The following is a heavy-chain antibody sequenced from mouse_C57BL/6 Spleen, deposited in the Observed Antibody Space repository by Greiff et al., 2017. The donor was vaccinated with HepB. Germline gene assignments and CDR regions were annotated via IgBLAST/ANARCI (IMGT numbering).Heavy chain of an antibody. V-gene: IGHV5-4*01. CDR3: ARDQDYYGNYRYAMDY. CDR2: ISDGGSYT. J-gene: IGHJ4*01. D-gene: IGHD2-1*01. Sequence: EVKLMESGGGLVKPGGSLKLSCAASGFTFSSYAMSWVRQTPEKRLEWVATISDGGSYTYYPDNVKGRFTISRDNAKNNLYLQMSHLKSEDTAMYYCARDQDYYGNYRYAMDYWGQGTSVTVSS. CDR1: GFTFSSYA.